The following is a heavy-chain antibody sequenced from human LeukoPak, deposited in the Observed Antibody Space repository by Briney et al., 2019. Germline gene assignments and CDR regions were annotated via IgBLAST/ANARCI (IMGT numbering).Heavy chain of an antibody. V-gene: IGHV1-8*01. Sequence: ASVKVSCTASGYTFTSYDINWVRQVTGQGLEWMGWMNPNSGNTGYAQKFQGRVTMTEDTSTDTAYMELSSLRSEDTAVYYCATDPGQIDFWSGPPRAFDIWGQGTMVTVSS. CDR1: GYTFTSYD. D-gene: IGHD3-3*01. CDR3: ATDPGQIDFWSGPPRAFDI. CDR2: MNPNSGNT. J-gene: IGHJ3*02.